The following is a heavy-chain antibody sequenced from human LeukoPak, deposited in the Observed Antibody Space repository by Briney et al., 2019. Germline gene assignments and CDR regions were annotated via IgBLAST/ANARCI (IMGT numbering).Heavy chain of an antibody. D-gene: IGHD5-12*01. CDR3: VLRWATIPPIPFDF. Sequence: SVKVSCKASGDTFSSYSISWVRQEPGHGLEWRGGIIPIFGTTNYAQRFQDRPKISVDEFMTTAFMDLRSLRSEDTAIYYCVLRWATIPPIPFDFWGQGTLVTVSS. J-gene: IGHJ4*02. CDR2: IIPIFGTT. CDR1: GDTFSSYS. V-gene: IGHV1-69*13.